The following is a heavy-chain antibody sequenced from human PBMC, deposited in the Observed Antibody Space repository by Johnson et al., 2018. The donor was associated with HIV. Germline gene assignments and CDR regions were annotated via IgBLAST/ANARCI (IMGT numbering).Heavy chain of an antibody. CDR2: ISSSGSTI. J-gene: IGHJ3*02. Sequence: QVQLVESGGGLIQPGGSLRLSCAASGFTVSSNYMSWVRQAPGKGLEWVSYISSSGSTIYYADSVKGRFTISRDNTKNSLYLQMNSLRAEDTAVYYCARDRPIAPFDIWGQGTMVTVSS. CDR1: GFTVSSNY. CDR3: ARDRPIAPFDI. V-gene: IGHV3-11*04. D-gene: IGHD3-22*01.